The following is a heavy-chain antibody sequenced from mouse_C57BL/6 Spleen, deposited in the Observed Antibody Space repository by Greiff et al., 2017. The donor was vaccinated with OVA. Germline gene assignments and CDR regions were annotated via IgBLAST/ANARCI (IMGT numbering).Heavy chain of an antibody. Sequence: QVQLKESGPGLVAPSQSLSITCTVSGFSLTSYGVHWVRQPPGKGLEWLVVIWSDGSTTYNSALKSRLSISKDNSKIQVFLKMNSLQADDTSVYSCARHGILRGNFDVWGTGTTVTVSS. CDR1: GFSLTSYG. D-gene: IGHD1-1*01. CDR3: ARHGILRGNFDV. V-gene: IGHV2-6-1*01. CDR2: IWSDGST. J-gene: IGHJ1*03.